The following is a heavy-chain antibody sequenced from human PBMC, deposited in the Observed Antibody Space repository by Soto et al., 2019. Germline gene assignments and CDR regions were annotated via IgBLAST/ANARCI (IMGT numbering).Heavy chain of an antibody. Sequence: EXLQISCRSSGSRFTSYWIAWVRQMPGKGLEWMGIIFPSDSDTRYSPSFQGQVTISADRSTSTVFLQWASLKASDTAVYFCARKDNSGYFNWFDPWGQGTLVTVS. D-gene: IGHD3-22*01. CDR2: IFPSDSDT. J-gene: IGHJ5*02. CDR3: ARKDNSGYFNWFDP. CDR1: GSRFTSYW. V-gene: IGHV5-51*01.